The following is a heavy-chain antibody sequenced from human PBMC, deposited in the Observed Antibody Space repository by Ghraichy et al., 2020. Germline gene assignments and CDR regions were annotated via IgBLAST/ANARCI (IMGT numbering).Heavy chain of an antibody. V-gene: IGHV3-33*08. J-gene: IGHJ6*02. Sequence: GSLRLSCAASGFTFSRFGMHWVRGAPDKGLEWVAGIWYDGSQEAYGDSVRGRFTISRDNSQSTLYLQITNLRAEDTAIYYCATDVTGRTQYYGMDDWGRGTTVTVSS. D-gene: IGHD1/OR15-1a*01. CDR2: IWYDGSQE. CDR1: GFTFSRFG. CDR3: ATDVTGRTQYYGMDD.